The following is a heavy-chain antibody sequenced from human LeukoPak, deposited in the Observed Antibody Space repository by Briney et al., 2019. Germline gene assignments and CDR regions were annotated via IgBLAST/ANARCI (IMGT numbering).Heavy chain of an antibody. CDR2: IYTSGST. D-gene: IGHD3-10*01. CDR1: GGSISSGSYY. CDR3: ARDSAPILWFGESGDAFDI. V-gene: IGHV4-61*02. J-gene: IGHJ3*02. Sequence: PSETLSLTCTVSGGSISSGSYYWSRIRQPAGKGLEWIGRIYTSGSTNYNPSLKSRVTISVDTSKNQFSLKLSSVTAADTAVYYCARDSAPILWFGESGDAFDIWGQGTMVTVSS.